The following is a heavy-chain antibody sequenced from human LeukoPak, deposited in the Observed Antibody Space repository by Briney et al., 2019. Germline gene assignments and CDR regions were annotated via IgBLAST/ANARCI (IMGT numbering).Heavy chain of an antibody. Sequence: SESVSLTCTVSGGSISSYYWSWIRQPPGKGLEWIGYIYDTGSTNYNPSLKSRVTVSVDTSKNQFSLKLSSVTAADTAVYYCARMSYEYVWGGFDYWGQGTLGTASP. J-gene: IGHJ4*02. CDR2: IYDTGST. V-gene: IGHV4-59*01. D-gene: IGHD3-16*01. CDR3: ARMSYEYVWGGFDY. CDR1: GGSISSYY.